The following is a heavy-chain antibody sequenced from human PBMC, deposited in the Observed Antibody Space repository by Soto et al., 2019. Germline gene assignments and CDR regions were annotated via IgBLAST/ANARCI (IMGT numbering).Heavy chain of an antibody. CDR3: AKDHSPYYYYYGMDV. D-gene: IGHD2-15*01. V-gene: IGHV3-23*01. CDR1: GFTFSSYA. CDR2: ISGSGGST. Sequence: GSLRLSCAASGFTFSSYAMSWVRQAPGKGLEWVSAISGSGGSTYYADSVKGRFTISRDNSKNTLYLQMNSLRAEDTAVYYCAKDHSPYYYYYGMDVWGQGTTVTVSS. J-gene: IGHJ6*02.